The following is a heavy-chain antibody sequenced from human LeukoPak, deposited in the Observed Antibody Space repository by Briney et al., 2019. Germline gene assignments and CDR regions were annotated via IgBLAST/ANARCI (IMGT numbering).Heavy chain of an antibody. J-gene: IGHJ4*02. D-gene: IGHD5-24*01. V-gene: IGHV4-31*03. CDR1: SGSISSGVYY. CDR3: ARGVRWLQLSYFDY. CDR2: IYYSGST. Sequence: SETLYLTCPVSSGSISSGVYYWSWIRQHPGKGLEWVGYIYYSGSTYYNPSLKSRVTISVDTSKNQFSLKLSSVTAADTAVYYCARGVRWLQLSYFDYWGQGTLVTVSS.